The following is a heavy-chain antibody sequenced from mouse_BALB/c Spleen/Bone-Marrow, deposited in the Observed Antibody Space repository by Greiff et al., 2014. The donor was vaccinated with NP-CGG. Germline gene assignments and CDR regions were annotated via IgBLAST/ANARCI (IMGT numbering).Heavy chain of an antibody. CDR3: TRKDY. CDR1: GYTFTSYW. CDR2: IYPSDSYT. V-gene: IGHV1-69*02. J-gene: IGHJ3*01. Sequence: QVQLKESGAELVRPGASVKLSCKASGYTFTSYWINWVKQRPGQGLEWIGNIYPSDSYTNYNQKFKDKATLTVDKSSSTVYMQLSSPTSEDSAVYYCTRKDYWGQGTRVTVSA.